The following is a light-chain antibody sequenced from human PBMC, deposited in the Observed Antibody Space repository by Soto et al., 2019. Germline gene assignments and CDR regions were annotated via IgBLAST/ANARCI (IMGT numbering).Light chain of an antibody. CDR3: QQTYSAPYT. J-gene: IGKJ2*01. Sequence: DIQMTQSPSSLSASVGDRVIITCRASQNITSYLSWYQQKPRYAPKLLIYAASNLQIGVPSRCSGSGSGTDFTLTISSLQPEDYATYFCQQTYSAPYTFGRGTKLEIK. CDR1: QNITSY. CDR2: AAS. V-gene: IGKV1-39*01.